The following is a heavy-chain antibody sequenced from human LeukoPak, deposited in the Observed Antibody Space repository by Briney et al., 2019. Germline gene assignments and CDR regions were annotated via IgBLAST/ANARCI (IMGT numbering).Heavy chain of an antibody. D-gene: IGHD6-19*01. Sequence: GGSLRLSCAASGFTFSNYGMHWVRQAPGKGPEWVAVIWYDGSNQDYADSVKGRFTISRDNSRNTLYLQMNSLRAEDTAVYYCARARYSSAWYPFDYWGQGTLVTVSS. CDR3: ARARYSSAWYPFDY. J-gene: IGHJ4*02. CDR2: IWYDGSNQ. CDR1: GFTFSNYG. V-gene: IGHV3-33*01.